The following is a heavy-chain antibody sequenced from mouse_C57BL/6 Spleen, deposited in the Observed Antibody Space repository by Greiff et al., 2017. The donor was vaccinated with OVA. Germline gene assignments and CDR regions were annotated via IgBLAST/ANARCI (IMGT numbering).Heavy chain of an antibody. CDR3: ARTGIYSNYVGYAIDY. D-gene: IGHD2-5*01. V-gene: IGHV5-17*01. CDR1: GFTFSDYG. J-gene: IGHJ4*01. Sequence: DVHLVESGGGLVKPGGSLKLSCAASGFTFSDYGMHWVRQAPEKGLEWVAYISSGSSTIYYADKVKGRFTISRDNAKNTLFLHMTSLRSEDTAMYYCARTGIYSNYVGYAIDYWGQGTSVTVSS. CDR2: ISSGSSTI.